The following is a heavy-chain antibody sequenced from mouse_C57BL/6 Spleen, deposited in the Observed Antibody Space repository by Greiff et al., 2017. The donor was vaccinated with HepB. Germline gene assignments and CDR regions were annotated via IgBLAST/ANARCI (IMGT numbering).Heavy chain of an antibody. CDR1: GFTFSDYG. CDR2: ISSGSSTI. J-gene: IGHJ1*03. CDR3: ARLYSNYVDWYVDV. D-gene: IGHD2-5*01. V-gene: IGHV5-17*01. Sequence: EVQLVESGGGLVKPGGSLKLSCAASGFTFSDYGMHWVRQAPEKGLEWVAYISSGSSTIYYADTVKGRFTISRDNAKNTLFLQMTSLRSEDTAMYYCARLYSNYVDWYVDVWGTGTTVTVSS.